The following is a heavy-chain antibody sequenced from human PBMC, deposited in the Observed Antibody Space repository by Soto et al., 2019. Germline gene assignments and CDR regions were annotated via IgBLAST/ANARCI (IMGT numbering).Heavy chain of an antibody. CDR1: GFTFSNYA. CDR2: ISTNGYST. J-gene: IGHJ4*02. CDR3: ANGKDIVVWYYFDY. D-gene: IGHD2-15*01. Sequence: GGSLRLSCSASGFTFSNYAMHWVRQAPGKGLEFVSAISTNGYSTYYADSVKGRFTISRDNSKNTLYLQLNSLRAEDTAVYYCANGKDIVVWYYFDYWGQGTLVTVSS. V-gene: IGHV3-64*04.